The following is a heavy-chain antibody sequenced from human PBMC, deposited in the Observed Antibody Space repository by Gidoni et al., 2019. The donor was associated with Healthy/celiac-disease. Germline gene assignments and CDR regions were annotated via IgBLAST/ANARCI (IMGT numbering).Heavy chain of an antibody. V-gene: IGHV3-21*01. CDR2: ISSSSSYI. CDR1: GFTFSSYS. D-gene: IGHD3-16*01. J-gene: IGHJ4*02. Sequence: EVQLVESGGGLVKPGGSLRLSCAASGFTFSSYSMNWVRQAPGKGLEWVSSISSSSSYIYYADSVKGRFTISRDNAKNSLYLQMNSLRAEDTAVYYCARDVRGFGGSWDYWGQGTLVTVSS. CDR3: ARDVRGFGGSWDY.